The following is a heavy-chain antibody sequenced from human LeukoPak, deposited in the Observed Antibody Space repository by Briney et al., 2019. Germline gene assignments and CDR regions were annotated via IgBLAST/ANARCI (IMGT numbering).Heavy chain of an antibody. CDR3: ATGFVFSDAFDI. Sequence: GGSLRLSCAASGFTFSSYAMHWVRQAPGKGLEWVAVISYDGSNKYYADSVKGRFTISRDNSKNTLYLQMNSLRAEDTAVYYCATGFVFSDAFDIWGQGTMVTVSS. D-gene: IGHD2-21*01. CDR1: GFTFSSYA. J-gene: IGHJ3*02. V-gene: IGHV3-30-3*01. CDR2: ISYDGSNK.